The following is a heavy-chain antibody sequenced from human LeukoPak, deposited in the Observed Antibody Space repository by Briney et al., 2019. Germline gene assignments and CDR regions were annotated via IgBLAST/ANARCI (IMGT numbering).Heavy chain of an antibody. CDR1: GFTFSNAW. J-gene: IGHJ4*02. D-gene: IGHD3-9*01. CDR3: AKTPYDILTGYYSYFDY. V-gene: IGHV3-23*01. CDR2: ISGSGGST. Sequence: GGSLRLSCAASGFTFSNAWMSWVRQAPGKGLEWVSAISGSGGSTYYADSVKGRFTISRDNSKNTLYLQMNSLRAEDTAVYYCAKTPYDILTGYYSYFDYWGQGTLVTVSS.